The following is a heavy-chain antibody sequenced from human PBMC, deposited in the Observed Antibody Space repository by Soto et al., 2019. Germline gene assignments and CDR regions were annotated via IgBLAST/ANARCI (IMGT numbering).Heavy chain of an antibody. CDR2: ISYDGSSK. J-gene: IGHJ4*02. V-gene: IGHV3-30*03. Sequence: GGSLRLSCAASGFTFSSYGMHWARQAPGKGLEWVAVISYDGSSKYYADSVKGRFTISRDNSKNTLYLQMNSLRAEDTAVYYCEAVAGTGYYFDYWGQGTLVTVSS. CDR3: EAVAGTGYYFDY. CDR1: GFTFSSYG. D-gene: IGHD6-19*01.